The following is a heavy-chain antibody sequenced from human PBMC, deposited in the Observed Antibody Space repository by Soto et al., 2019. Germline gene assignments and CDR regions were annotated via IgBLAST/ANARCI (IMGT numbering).Heavy chain of an antibody. CDR1: GGSISSGGYY. V-gene: IGHV4-30-4*08. D-gene: IGHD3-22*01. Sequence: SETLSLTCTVSGGSISSGGYYWSWIRQHPGKGLEWIGYVYYSGSTYYNPSLKSRVTISVDTSKNQFSLKLSSVTAADTAVYYCARGKEYYDSSGYYSYFDYWGQGTLVTVSS. CDR2: VYYSGST. CDR3: ARGKEYYDSSGYYSYFDY. J-gene: IGHJ4*02.